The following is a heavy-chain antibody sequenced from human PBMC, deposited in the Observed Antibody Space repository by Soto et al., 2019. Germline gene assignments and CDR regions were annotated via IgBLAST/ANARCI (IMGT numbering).Heavy chain of an antibody. Sequence: SVKVSCKASGGTFSSYAISWVGQAPGQGLEWMGGIIPIFGTANYAQKFQGRVTITADESTSTAYMELSSLRSEDTAVYYCASRYSGDTALDYWGQGTLVTVSS. CDR1: GGTFSSYA. J-gene: IGHJ4*02. CDR2: IIPIFGTA. V-gene: IGHV1-69*13. CDR3: ASRYSGDTALDY. D-gene: IGHD5-18*01.